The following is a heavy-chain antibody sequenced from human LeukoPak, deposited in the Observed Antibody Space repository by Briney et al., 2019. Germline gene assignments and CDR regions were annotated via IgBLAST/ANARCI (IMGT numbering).Heavy chain of an antibody. V-gene: IGHV4-39*07. CDR2: IYYSGST. Sequence: SETLSLTCTVSGGSVSRSPYYWGWIRQPPGKGLEWIGNIYYSGSTYYNPSLKSRVTISVDTSKNQFSLKLSSVTAADTAVYYCARRKWLRTAFDYWGQGTLVTVSS. J-gene: IGHJ4*02. D-gene: IGHD5-12*01. CDR3: ARRKWLRTAFDY. CDR1: GGSVSRSPYY.